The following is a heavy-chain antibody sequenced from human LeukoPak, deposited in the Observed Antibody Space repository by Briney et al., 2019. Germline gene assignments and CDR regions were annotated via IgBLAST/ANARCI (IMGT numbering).Heavy chain of an antibody. D-gene: IGHD3-9*01. CDR1: GFTFDDYA. J-gene: IGHJ5*02. CDR2: ISWNSGSI. V-gene: IGHV3-9*01. CDR3: ARTAISRFFDYLPLGDNYFDP. Sequence: GGSLRLSCAASGFTFDDYAMHWVRQAPGKGLEWVSGISWNSGSIGYADSVKGRFTISRDNAKNSLYLQMNSLRAEDTAIYYCARTAISRFFDYLPLGDNYFDPWGQGTLVTVSS.